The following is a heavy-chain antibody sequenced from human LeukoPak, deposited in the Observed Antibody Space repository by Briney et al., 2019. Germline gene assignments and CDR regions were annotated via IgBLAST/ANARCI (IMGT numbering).Heavy chain of an antibody. CDR3: AKDSSSSWILGYYFDY. Sequence: PGGSLRLSCAASGFTFSSYGMHWVRQAPGKGLEWVAVISYDGSNKYYADSVKGRFTISRDNSKNTLYLQMNSLRAEDTAVYYCAKDSSSSWILGYYFDYWGQGTLVTVSS. J-gene: IGHJ4*02. CDR2: ISYDGSNK. D-gene: IGHD6-13*01. CDR1: GFTFSSYG. V-gene: IGHV3-30*18.